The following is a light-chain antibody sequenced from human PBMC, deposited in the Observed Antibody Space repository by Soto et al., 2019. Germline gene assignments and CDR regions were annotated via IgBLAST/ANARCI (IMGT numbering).Light chain of an antibody. Sequence: EIVMTQFPATLSGSPGERVTLSCRASQSVGKKLAWYQQKPGQAPRLLIYAASTRASDFPARFSGSGSGTDFTLTISSLQSEDFAVYYCQQYYDWPPYTLGQGTKLDMK. V-gene: IGKV3-15*01. CDR1: QSVGKK. J-gene: IGKJ2*01. CDR2: AAS. CDR3: QQYYDWPPYT.